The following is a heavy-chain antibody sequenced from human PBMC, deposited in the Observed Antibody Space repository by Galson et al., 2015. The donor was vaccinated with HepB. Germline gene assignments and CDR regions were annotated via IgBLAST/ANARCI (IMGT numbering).Heavy chain of an antibody. V-gene: IGHV3-11*06. J-gene: IGHJ4*02. CDR1: GFTFSDYY. CDR2: ISSSSSYT. CDR3: ARGRSSSWYEGYY. D-gene: IGHD6-13*01. Sequence: SLRLSCAASGFTFSDYYMSWIRQAPGKGLEWVSYISSSSSYTNYADSVKGRFTISRDNAKSSLYLQMNSLRAEDTAVYYCARGRSSSWYEGYYWGQGTLVTVSS.